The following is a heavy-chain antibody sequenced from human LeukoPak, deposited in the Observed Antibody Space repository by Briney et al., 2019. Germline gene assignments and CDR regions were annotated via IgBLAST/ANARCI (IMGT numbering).Heavy chain of an antibody. Sequence: GGSLRLSCAASGFTFSSYAMSWVRQAPGKGLEWVSAISGSGGSTYYADSVKSRFTISRDNSKNTLYLQMNSLRAEDTAVYYCAKEISSIAAAGIFPDYWGQGTLVTVSS. CDR1: GFTFSSYA. V-gene: IGHV3-23*01. CDR2: ISGSGGST. CDR3: AKEISSIAAAGIFPDY. J-gene: IGHJ4*02. D-gene: IGHD6-13*01.